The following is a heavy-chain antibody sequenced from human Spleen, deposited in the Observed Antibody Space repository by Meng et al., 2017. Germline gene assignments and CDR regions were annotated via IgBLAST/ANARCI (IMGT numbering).Heavy chain of an antibody. CDR2: VNPQSGDT. CDR3: ARDEDISAAGKLFHDY. Sequence: VQSVDVRQTPCASVKVSRKPSCYTVPHTYTHWVRRAPWTGRECMGRVNPQSGDTHYAGIVQARDTIPGGTSISTAYMELSGLRTDDTAMYYGARDEDISAAGKLFHDYWGQGTLVTVSS. J-gene: IGHJ4*02. D-gene: IGHD6-25*01. CDR1: CYTVPHTY. V-gene: IGHV1-2*06.